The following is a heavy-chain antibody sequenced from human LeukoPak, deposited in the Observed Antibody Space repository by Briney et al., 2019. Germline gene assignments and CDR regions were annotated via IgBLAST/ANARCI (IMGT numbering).Heavy chain of an antibody. CDR2: ISYDGSNK. CDR1: GFTFNSYD. Sequence: GRSLRLSCAASGFTFNSYDMHWVRQAPGKGLEWVAVISYDGSNKYYADSVKGRFTISRDNSKNTLYLQMNSLRADDTAVYYCARGLYLSIWYGLDYWGQGSLVTVSS. J-gene: IGHJ4*02. CDR3: ARGLYLSIWYGLDY. V-gene: IGHV3-30*03. D-gene: IGHD6-13*01.